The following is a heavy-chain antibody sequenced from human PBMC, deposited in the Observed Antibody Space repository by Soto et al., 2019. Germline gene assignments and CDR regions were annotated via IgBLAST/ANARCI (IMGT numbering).Heavy chain of an antibody. V-gene: IGHV4-4*07. CDR3: ARNKRITIFGVVNDCYYGMDV. J-gene: IGHJ6*02. D-gene: IGHD3-3*01. Sequence: SETLSLTCTVSGGSISSYYWSLIRQPAGKGLECIWRIYTSGSTNCNPSLKSRVTMSVDTSKNQFSPKLSSVTAADTAVYYCARNKRITIFGVVNDCYYGMDVWGQGTTVT. CDR2: IYTSGST. CDR1: GGSISSYY.